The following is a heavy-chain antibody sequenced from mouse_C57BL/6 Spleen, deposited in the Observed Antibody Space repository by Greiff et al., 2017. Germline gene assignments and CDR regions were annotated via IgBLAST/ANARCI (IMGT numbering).Heavy chain of an antibody. CDR2: IDPSDSYT. CDR1: GYTFTSYW. D-gene: IGHD1-1*01. J-gene: IGHJ3*01. Sequence: QVQLQQPGAELVKPGASVKLSCKASGYTFTSYWMQWVKQRPGQGLEWIGEIDPSDSYTNYNQKFKGKATLTVDTSSSTAYMQLSSLTSEDSAVYYCARWGNYYGSRGGCAYWGQGTLVTVSA. CDR3: ARWGNYYGSRGGCAY. V-gene: IGHV1-50*01.